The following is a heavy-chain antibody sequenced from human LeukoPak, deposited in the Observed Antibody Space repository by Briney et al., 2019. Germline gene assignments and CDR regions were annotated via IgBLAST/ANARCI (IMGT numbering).Heavy chain of an antibody. Sequence: SETLSLTCTVSGGSIGSYYCSWIRQPPGKGLEWIGYIHYSGSTDYNPSFKSRVTVSVDTSKNHFSLELRSVTAADTAVYFCARSRIGPMGAFDFWGQGTMVTVSS. CDR2: IHYSGST. V-gene: IGHV4-59*01. J-gene: IGHJ3*01. CDR1: GGSIGSYY. D-gene: IGHD3-10*01. CDR3: ARSRIGPMGAFDF.